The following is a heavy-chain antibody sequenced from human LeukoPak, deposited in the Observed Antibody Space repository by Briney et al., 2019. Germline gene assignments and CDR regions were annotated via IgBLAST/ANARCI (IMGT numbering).Heavy chain of an antibody. CDR3: AKDNAAFDI. J-gene: IGHJ3*02. V-gene: IGHV3-7*03. CDR2: IKEDGSEK. Sequence: PGGSLRLSCAASGFTFSNYAMSWVRQAPGKGLEWVANIKEDGSEKYYVDSVKGRFTISRDNSKNTLYLQMNSLRAEDTAVYYCAKDNAAFDIWGKGKMVTVFS. CDR1: GFTFSNYA. D-gene: IGHD2-8*01.